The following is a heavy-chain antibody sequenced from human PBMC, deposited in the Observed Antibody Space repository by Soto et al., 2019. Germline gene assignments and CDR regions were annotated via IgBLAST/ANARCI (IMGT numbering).Heavy chain of an antibody. CDR2: IIPIFGTA. V-gene: IGHV1-69*12. J-gene: IGHJ6*02. Sequence: QVQLVQSGAEVKKPGSSVKVSCKASGGTFSSYAISWVRQAPGQGLEWMGGIIPIFGTANYAQKFQGRVTITADESTSKAYMELSSLRSEDTAVYYCARAVLGGIAVAGKEYYGMDVWGQGTTVTVSS. CDR3: ARAVLGGIAVAGKEYYGMDV. D-gene: IGHD6-19*01. CDR1: GGTFSSYA.